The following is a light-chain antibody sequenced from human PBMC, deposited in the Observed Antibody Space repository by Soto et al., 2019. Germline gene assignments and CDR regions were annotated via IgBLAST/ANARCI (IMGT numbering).Light chain of an antibody. J-gene: IGKJ1*01. Sequence: IQLTQSASSLSASVGDRVTITCRASQCIXNYLAWYQQKPGKVPKVLXADASTLQSGGSSRLSGSGSATDFTLTISSLQPEDVATYYCQKYLRAIWTFGQGTKVDIK. CDR3: QKYLRAIWT. V-gene: IGKV1-27*01. CDR2: DAS. CDR1: QCIXNY.